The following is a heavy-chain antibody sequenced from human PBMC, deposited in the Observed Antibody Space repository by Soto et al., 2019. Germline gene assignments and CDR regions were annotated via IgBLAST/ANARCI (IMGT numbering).Heavy chain of an antibody. CDR1: GFTFSHYA. CDR2: ISGTDNTK. Sequence: EMQLLESGGGLVQPGGSLRLSCAASGFTFSHYAMSWVRQAPGKGLEWVSSISGTDNTKFHSDSVKGRFTISRDNSENTLYLQMTSLRVDDTAVYYCAKSYGARYAFEVWGPGTMVTVSS. J-gene: IGHJ3*01. CDR3: AKSYGARYAFEV. D-gene: IGHD4-17*01. V-gene: IGHV3-23*01.